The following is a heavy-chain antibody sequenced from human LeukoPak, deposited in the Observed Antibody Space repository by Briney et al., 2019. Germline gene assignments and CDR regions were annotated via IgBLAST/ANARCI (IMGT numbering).Heavy chain of an antibody. V-gene: IGHV5-51*01. D-gene: IGHD3-10*01. Sequence: GESLQIPCQGSGYSFISYWIGWAGQLPGKGLEWMGIIYPGDSDTRYSLFFQGQITISAVNSISTAYLEWSSRKASDTAMYYCAREPGSYFDDAFDIWGQGTIVTVS. J-gene: IGHJ3*02. CDR2: IYPGDSDT. CDR1: GYSFISYW. CDR3: AREPGSYFDDAFDI.